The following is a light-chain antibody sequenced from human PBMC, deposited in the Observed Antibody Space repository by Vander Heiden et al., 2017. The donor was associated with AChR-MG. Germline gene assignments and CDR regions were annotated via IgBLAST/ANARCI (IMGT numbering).Light chain of an antibody. Sequence: SLSPGERATLSCRASQSVSSSLAWYQQKPGQAPRLLIYDASNRATGIPARFSGSGSGTDFTLTISSLEPEDFALYYCHQRSNWPLTFGGGT. CDR2: DAS. J-gene: IGKJ4*01. CDR3: HQRSNWPLT. V-gene: IGKV3-11*01. CDR1: QSVSSS.